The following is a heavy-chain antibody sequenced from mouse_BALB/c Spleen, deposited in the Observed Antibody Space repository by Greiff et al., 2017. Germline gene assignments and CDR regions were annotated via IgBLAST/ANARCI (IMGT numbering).Heavy chain of an antibody. J-gene: IGHJ3*01. CDR1: GFTFSSFG. V-gene: IGHV5-17*02. CDR2: ISSGSSTI. Sequence: EVKLMESGGGLVQPGGSRKLSCAASGFTFSSFGMHWVRQAPEKGLEWVAYISSGSSTIYYADTVKGRFTISRDNPKNTLFLQMTSLRSEDTAMYYCARAYDGDWGQGTLVTVSA. CDR3: ARAYDGD. D-gene: IGHD2-12*01.